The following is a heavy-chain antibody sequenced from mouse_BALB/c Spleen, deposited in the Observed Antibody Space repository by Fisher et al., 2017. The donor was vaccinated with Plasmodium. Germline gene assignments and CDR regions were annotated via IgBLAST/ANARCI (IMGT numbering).Heavy chain of an antibody. V-gene: IGHV1-26*01. Sequence: KFKGKAILTVDKSSSTTYMELRSLTSEDSAVYYCARGELGALDLWGQGTSVTVSS. D-gene: IGHD4-1*01. J-gene: IGHJ4*01. CDR3: ARGELGALDL.